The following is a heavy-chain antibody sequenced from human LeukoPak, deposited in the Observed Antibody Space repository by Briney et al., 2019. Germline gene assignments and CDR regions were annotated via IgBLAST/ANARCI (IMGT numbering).Heavy chain of an antibody. CDR1: GYTFTSYA. J-gene: IGHJ4*02. D-gene: IGHD5-12*01. Sequence: ASVKVSCKASGYTFTSYAIHWVRQAPGQRLEWMGWINAGDGNTKYSQKFQGRVTITRDTSASTAYMELSSLRSEDTAVYYCARDHFRGYAYFDYWGQGTLVTVSS. CDR2: INAGDGNT. CDR3: ARDHFRGYAYFDY. V-gene: IGHV1-3*01.